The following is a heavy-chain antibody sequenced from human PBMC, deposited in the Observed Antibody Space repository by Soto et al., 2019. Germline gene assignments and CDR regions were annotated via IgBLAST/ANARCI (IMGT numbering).Heavy chain of an antibody. D-gene: IGHD6-19*01. CDR2: INAGNGNT. J-gene: IGHJ4*02. V-gene: IGHV1-3*01. Sequence: QVQLVQSGAEVKKPGASVKVSCKASGYTFTSYAMHWVRQAPGQRLEWMGWINAGNGNTKYSQKFRGRVTITRDTSASTAYMELSSLRSEDTAVYYCARGGRFWLFDYWGQGTLVTVSS. CDR3: ARGGRFWLFDY. CDR1: GYTFTSYA.